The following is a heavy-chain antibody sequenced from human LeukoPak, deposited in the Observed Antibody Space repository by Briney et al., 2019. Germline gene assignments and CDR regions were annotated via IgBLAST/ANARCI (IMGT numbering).Heavy chain of an antibody. CDR1: GFTFSNYA. CDR2: ISGSGGNT. Sequence: GGSLRLSCAASGFTFSNYAMSWVRQAPRKGLEWVSAISGSGGNTYYADSVKGHFTISRDNSKNTLFLQMNSLRAEDTAVDYCAKVTTGTTYYFDYWGQGTLVTVPS. J-gene: IGHJ4*02. V-gene: IGHV3-23*01. D-gene: IGHD1-1*01. CDR3: AKVTTGTTYYFDY.